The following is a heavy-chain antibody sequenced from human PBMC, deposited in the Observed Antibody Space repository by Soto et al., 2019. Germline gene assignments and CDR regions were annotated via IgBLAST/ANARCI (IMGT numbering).Heavy chain of an antibody. J-gene: IGHJ3*02. CDR3: ARVGLAAAGRGRDAFDI. V-gene: IGHV1-69*13. D-gene: IGHD6-13*01. CDR1: GGTFSSYA. CDR2: IIPIFGTA. Sequence: ASVKVSCKASGGTFSSYAISWVRQAPGQGREWMGGIIPIFGTANYAQKFQGRVTITADESTSTAYMELSSLRSEDTAVYYCARVGLAAAGRGRDAFDIWGQGTMVTVSS.